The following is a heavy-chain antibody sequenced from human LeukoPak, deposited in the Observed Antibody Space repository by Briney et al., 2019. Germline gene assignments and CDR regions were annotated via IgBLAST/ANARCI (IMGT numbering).Heavy chain of an antibody. CDR1: GGSISSYY. Sequence: SETLSLTCTVSGGSISSYYWSWIRQPPGKGLEWIGYIYYSGSTNYNPSLKSRVTISVDTSKNQFSLKLSSVTAADTAVYYCARDSNVWTDYWGQGTLVTVSS. CDR2: IYYSGST. J-gene: IGHJ4*02. D-gene: IGHD3-16*01. CDR3: ARDSNVWTDY. V-gene: IGHV4-59*01.